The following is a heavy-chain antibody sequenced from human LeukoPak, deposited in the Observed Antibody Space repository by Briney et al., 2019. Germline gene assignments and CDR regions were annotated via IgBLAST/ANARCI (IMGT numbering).Heavy chain of an antibody. CDR1: GYSFSSYW. CDR3: ARQSPPGTNYYYGMDV. J-gene: IGHJ6*02. V-gene: IGHV5-51*01. CDR2: IFPGDSDT. Sequence: GESLKISCKGSGYSFSSYWIAWVRQMPGKGLEWMGIIFPGDSDTRYSPSFQGQVTISADKSISTAYLQWSSLKASDTAIYYCARQSPPGTNYYYGMDVWGQGTTVTVSS. D-gene: IGHD6-13*01.